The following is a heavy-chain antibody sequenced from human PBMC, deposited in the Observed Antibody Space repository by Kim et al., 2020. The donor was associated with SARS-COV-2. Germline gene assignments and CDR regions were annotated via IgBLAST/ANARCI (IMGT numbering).Heavy chain of an antibody. J-gene: IGHJ5*02. D-gene: IGHD3-10*01. Sequence: ASVKVSCKASGYTFTSYGISWVRQAPGQGLEWMGWISAYNGNTNYAQKLQGRVTMXTXPSTSTAYMGLRXXXXDDTAVYYCARDLXXWVGELLNPPNWFDPWGQGTXVTVSS. CDR3: ARDLXXWVGELLNPPNWFDP. CDR1: GYTFTSYG. CDR2: ISAYNGNT. V-gene: IGHV1-18*01.